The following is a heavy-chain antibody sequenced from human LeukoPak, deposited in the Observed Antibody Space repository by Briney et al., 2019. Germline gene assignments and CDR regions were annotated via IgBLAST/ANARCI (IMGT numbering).Heavy chain of an antibody. CDR1: GGSVSSGTYC. Sequence: SETLSLTCTVSGGSVSSGTYCWSWIRQPPGKGLEWIGYFYDSGSTNYNPSLKSRVTISVDTSKNQISLKLRSVTAADTAVYYCARGYCSSTSCSPYYFDYWGQGTLVTVSS. CDR2: FYDSGST. J-gene: IGHJ4*02. V-gene: IGHV4-61*01. CDR3: ARGYCSSTSCSPYYFDY. D-gene: IGHD2-2*01.